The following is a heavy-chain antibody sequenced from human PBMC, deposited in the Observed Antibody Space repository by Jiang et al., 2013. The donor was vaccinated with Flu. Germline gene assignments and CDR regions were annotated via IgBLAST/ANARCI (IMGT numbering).Heavy chain of an antibody. CDR3: ASISPEDI. Sequence: VQLLESGGGLVQPGGSLRLSCAASGFTFSSYAMHWVRQAPGKGLEWVAVISYDGSNKYYADSVKGRFTISRDNSKNTLYLQMSSLRAEDTAVYYCASISPEDIWGQGTMVTVSS. V-gene: IGHV3-30*04. CDR1: GFTFSSYA. D-gene: IGHD1-14*01. CDR2: ISYDGSNK. J-gene: IGHJ3*02.